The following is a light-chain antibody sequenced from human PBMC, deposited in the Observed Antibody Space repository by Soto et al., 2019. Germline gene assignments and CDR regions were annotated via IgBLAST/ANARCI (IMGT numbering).Light chain of an antibody. CDR1: QSVSSSY. Sequence: EIVWTQSPGTLSLSPGERATLSCRASQSVSSSYLAWYQQKPGQAPRLLIYGASSRATGIPDRFSGSGSGTDFTLTISRLEPEDFAEYSCTPDINSLPTFGGLTMADIK. V-gene: IGKV3-20*01. CDR2: GAS. CDR3: TPDINSLPT. J-gene: IGKJ4*01.